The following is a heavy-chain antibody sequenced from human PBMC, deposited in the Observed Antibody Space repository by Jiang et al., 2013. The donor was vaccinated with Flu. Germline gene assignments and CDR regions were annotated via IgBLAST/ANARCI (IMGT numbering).Heavy chain of an antibody. V-gene: IGHV4-59*13. J-gene: IGHJ6*02. CDR2: VYDIGSP. CDR3: AKSGAGFPYGMDV. CDR1: GSSISSYY. D-gene: IGHD1-14*01. Sequence: PSETLSLTCTVSGSSISSYYWNWFRQSPRKGLEWIGYVYDIGSPSYSPSLKSRVTISVDTSKNQFSLRLNSVTAADTAVYYCAKSGAGFPYGMDVWGQGTTVFVSS.